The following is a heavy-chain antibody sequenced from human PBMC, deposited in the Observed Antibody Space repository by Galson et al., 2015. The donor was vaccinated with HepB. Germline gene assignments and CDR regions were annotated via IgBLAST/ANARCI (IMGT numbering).Heavy chain of an antibody. V-gene: IGHV3-30*18. CDR1: GFTFSSYG. Sequence: SLRLSCAASGFTFSSYGMHWVRQAPGKGLEWVAVISYDGSNKYYADSVKGRFTISRDNSKNTLYLQMNSLRAEDTAVYYCAKDREVAVVVPALDWFDPWGQGTLVTVSS. J-gene: IGHJ5*02. CDR2: ISYDGSNK. D-gene: IGHD2-2*01. CDR3: AKDREVAVVVPALDWFDP.